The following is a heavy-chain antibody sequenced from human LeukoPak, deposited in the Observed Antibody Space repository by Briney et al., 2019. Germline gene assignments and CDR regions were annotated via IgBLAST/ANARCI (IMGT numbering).Heavy chain of an antibody. CDR1: GGSIISSAYH. D-gene: IGHD4-23*01. Sequence: PFETLSLTCTVSGGSIISSAYHWGWIRQPPGKGLGWIGYIYDSGSTNYNPSLKSRVTISVDTSKNQFSLKLSSVTAADTAVYYCARYLDYGGNSRVFQHWGQGTLVTVSS. V-gene: IGHV4-39*07. CDR3: ARYLDYGGNSRVFQH. CDR2: IYDSGST. J-gene: IGHJ1*01.